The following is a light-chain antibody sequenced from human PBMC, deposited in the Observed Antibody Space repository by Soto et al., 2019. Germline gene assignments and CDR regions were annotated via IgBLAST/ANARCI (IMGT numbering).Light chain of an antibody. CDR3: SSNAGSHNVV. V-gene: IGLV2-8*01. J-gene: IGLJ2*01. CDR1: SSDVGGSNY. CDR2: EVS. Sequence: QSALTQPPSASGSPGQSVTISCTGSSSDVGGSNYVSWYQQHPGKAPKLMIYEVSKRPSGVPDRFSGSKSGNTASLTVSGLQAEDEADYYCSSNAGSHNVVFGGGTKVTVL.